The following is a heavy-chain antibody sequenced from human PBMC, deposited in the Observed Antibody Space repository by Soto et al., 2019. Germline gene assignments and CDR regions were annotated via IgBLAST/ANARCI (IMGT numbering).Heavy chain of an antibody. V-gene: IGHV4-39*01. CDR3: ARLRCSGGSCSVYYYYYYMDV. D-gene: IGHD2-15*01. J-gene: IGHJ6*03. Sequence: QLQLQESGPGLVKPSETLSLTCTVSGGSISSSSYYWGWIRQPPGKGLEWIGGVYYSGSTYYNPSLKSRVTISVDTSKNQFSLKLSSVTAADTAVYYCARLRCSGGSCSVYYYYYYMDVWGKGTTVTVSS. CDR1: GGSISSSSYY. CDR2: VYYSGST.